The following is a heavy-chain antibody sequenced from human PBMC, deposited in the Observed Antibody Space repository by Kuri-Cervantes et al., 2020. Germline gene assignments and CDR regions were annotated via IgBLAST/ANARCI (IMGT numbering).Heavy chain of an antibody. J-gene: IGHJ4*02. CDR3: ARGWFGELGGYYFDY. V-gene: IGHV3-30-3*01. CDR2: ISYDGSNK. D-gene: IGHD3-10*01. CDR1: GFTFSSYA. Sequence: GESLKIPFAAPGFTFSSYAMHWVRQAPGKGLEWVAVISYDGSNKYYADSVKGRFTISRDNSKNTLYLQMNSLRAEDTAVYYCARGWFGELGGYYFDYWGQGTLVTVSS.